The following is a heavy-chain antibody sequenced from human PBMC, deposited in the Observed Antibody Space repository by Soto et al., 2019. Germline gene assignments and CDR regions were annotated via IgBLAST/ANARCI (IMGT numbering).Heavy chain of an antibody. CDR1: EFSFSSYV. V-gene: IGHV3-23*01. D-gene: IGHD3-22*01. Sequence: PGGSLRLSCAASEFSFSSYVMTWVRQAPGKGLEWVSDISGSGDDTNYADSVKGRFTIARDNSKNTLYLQMNSLRAEDAALYYCAKCRVPDYYDRSGYDYWGQGTLVTVSS. CDR2: ISGSGDDT. CDR3: AKCRVPDYYDRSGYDY. J-gene: IGHJ4*02.